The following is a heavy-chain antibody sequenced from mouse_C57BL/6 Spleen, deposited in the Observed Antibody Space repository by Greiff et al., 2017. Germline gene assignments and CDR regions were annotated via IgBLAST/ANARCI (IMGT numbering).Heavy chain of an antibody. J-gene: IGHJ4*01. D-gene: IGHD1-1*01. CDR3: TAITTVVDYAMDY. CDR2: IRLKSDNYAT. V-gene: IGHV6-3*01. Sequence: EVQLQESGGGLVQPGGSMKLSCVASGFTFSNYWMNWVRQSPEKGLEWVAQIRLKSDNYATHYAESVKGRFTISRDDSKSSVYLQMNNLRAEDTGIYYCTAITTVVDYAMDYWGQGTSVTVSS. CDR1: GFTFSNYW.